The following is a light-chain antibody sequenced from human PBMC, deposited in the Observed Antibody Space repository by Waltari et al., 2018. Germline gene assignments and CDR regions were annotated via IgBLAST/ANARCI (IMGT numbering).Light chain of an antibody. CDR1: SSSVGGSKY. J-gene: IGLJ1*01. Sequence: QSALTHPRSVSGSPGQSVTISCTGTSSSVGGSKYVSWYQHHPGKAPKLMIYDVSKRPSGVPDRFSGSKSGNTASLTISGLQAEDEADYYCCSYAGSYVFGTGTKVTVL. CDR2: DVS. CDR3: CSYAGSYV. V-gene: IGLV2-11*01.